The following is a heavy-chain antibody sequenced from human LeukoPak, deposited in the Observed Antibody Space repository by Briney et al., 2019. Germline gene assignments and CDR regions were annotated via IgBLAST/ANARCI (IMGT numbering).Heavy chain of an antibody. D-gene: IGHD5-12*01. V-gene: IGHV3-23*01. CDR1: GFTFSSYA. CDR2: ISGSGGST. Sequence: GGSLRLSCAASGFTFSSYALSWVRQAPGKGLECVSAISGSGGSTYSADSLKGRFTISRDNAKNSLYLQMNSLRDEDTAVYYCARDVRWLRFVFDHWGQGIPVTVSS. CDR3: ARDVRWLRFVFDH. J-gene: IGHJ4*02.